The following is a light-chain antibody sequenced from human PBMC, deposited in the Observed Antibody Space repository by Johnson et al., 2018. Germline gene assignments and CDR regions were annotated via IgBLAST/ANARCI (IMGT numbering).Light chain of an antibody. CDR1: SSNIGNNY. J-gene: IGLJ1*01. V-gene: IGLV1-51*02. Sequence: QSLLTQPPSVSAAPGQKVTISCSGSSSNIGNNYVSWYQQLPGTAPKLLIYENNKRPSGIPDRLSGSKSGTSSTLGITGLQTGDEADYYCGTWDSSLSAGNVFGTGTKVTVL. CDR2: ENN. CDR3: GTWDSSLSAGNV.